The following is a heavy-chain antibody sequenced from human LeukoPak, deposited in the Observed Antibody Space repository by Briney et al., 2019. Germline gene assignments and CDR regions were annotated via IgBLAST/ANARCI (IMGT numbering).Heavy chain of an antibody. CDR3: ARDAASYSSGWYYDY. CDR2: ISNNGGYT. CDR1: GFTFSSSA. D-gene: IGHD6-19*01. Sequence: GGSLRLSCAASGFTFSSSAMSWVRQAPGKGLEWVSAISNNGGYTYYADSVQGRFTISRDNSRNTLYLQMDSLRAEDTAVYYCARDAASYSSGWYYDYWGQGTLVTVSS. V-gene: IGHV3-23*01. J-gene: IGHJ4*02.